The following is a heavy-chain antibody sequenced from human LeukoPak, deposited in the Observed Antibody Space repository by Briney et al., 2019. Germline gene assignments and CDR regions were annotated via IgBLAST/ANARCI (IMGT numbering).Heavy chain of an antibody. CDR3: ARDFWGIAAAGYFWFDP. Sequence: GASVKVSCKASGYTFTGYYMHWVRQAPGQGLEWMGWINPNGGGTNYAQKFQGRVTMTRDTSISTAYMELSRLRSDDTAVYYCARDFWGIAAAGYFWFDPWGQGTLVTVSS. CDR1: GYTFTGYY. V-gene: IGHV1-2*02. J-gene: IGHJ5*02. CDR2: INPNGGGT. D-gene: IGHD6-13*01.